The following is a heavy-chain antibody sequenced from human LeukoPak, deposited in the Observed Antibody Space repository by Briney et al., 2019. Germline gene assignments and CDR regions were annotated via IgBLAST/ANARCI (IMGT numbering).Heavy chain of an antibody. CDR1: GGSISSFY. CDR3: ARGADSSGYYSIFYFDY. CDR2: IYYSGIT. J-gene: IGHJ4*02. V-gene: IGHV4-59*01. Sequence: PSETLSLTCTVSGGSISSFYWSWIRQPPGKGLEWIGYIYYSGITNYNPSLKSRVTISVDTSKNQFSLKLSSVTAADTAVYYCARGADSSGYYSIFYFDYWGQGTLVTVSS. D-gene: IGHD3-22*01.